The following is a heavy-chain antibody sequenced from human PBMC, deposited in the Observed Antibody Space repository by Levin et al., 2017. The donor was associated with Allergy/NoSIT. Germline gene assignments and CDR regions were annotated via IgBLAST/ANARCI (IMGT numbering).Heavy chain of an antibody. CDR1: GFTFSSYA. Sequence: GESLKISCAASGFTFSSYAMSWVRQAPGKGLEWVSAISGSGGSTYYADSVKGRFTISRDNSKNTLYLQMNSLRAEDTAVYYCAKDKGRSGSYLGRGLYYDDGMDVWGQGTTVTVSS. CDR3: AKDKGRSGSYLGRGLYYDDGMDV. J-gene: IGHJ6*02. D-gene: IGHD1-26*01. CDR2: ISGSGGST. V-gene: IGHV3-23*01.